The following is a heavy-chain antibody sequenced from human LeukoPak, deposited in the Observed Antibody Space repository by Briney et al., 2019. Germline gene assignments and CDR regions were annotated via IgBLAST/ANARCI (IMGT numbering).Heavy chain of an antibody. CDR1: GFIFSSYW. V-gene: IGHV3-7*05. CDR3: AREEI. CDR2: IKRDGSEK. J-gene: IGHJ3*02. Sequence: TGGSLRLSCAASGFIFSSYWMSWVRQAPGKGPEWVANIKRDGSEKYYVDSVKGRFTISRDNSKNSLHLQMNSLRAEDTAVYYCAREEIWGQGTMVSVSS.